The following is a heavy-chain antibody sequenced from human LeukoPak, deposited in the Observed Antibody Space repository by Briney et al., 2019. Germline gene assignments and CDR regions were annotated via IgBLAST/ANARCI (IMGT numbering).Heavy chain of an antibody. CDR3: ARGSFRYSGSPSWFDP. CDR1: GFTVSSND. V-gene: IGHV3-66*01. D-gene: IGHD1-26*01. CDR2: IYSGGST. Sequence: GGSLRLSCAASGFTVSSNDMSWVRQAPGKGLEWVSVIYSGGSTYYADSVKGRFTISRDNSKNTLYLQMNSLRAEDTAVYYCARGSFRYSGSPSWFDPWGQGTLVTVSS. J-gene: IGHJ5*02.